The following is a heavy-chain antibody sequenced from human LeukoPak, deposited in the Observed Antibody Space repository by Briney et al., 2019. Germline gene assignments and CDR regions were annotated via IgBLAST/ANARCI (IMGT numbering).Heavy chain of an antibody. CDR1: GFTFSTYS. J-gene: IGHJ4*02. CDR3: AKETRYYDFWSGHDY. Sequence: PGGSLRLSCAASGFTFSTYSMNWVRQTPGEGLEWVSYISSDSSTVLYADSVKGRLTISRDNAKNSLYLQMNSLGAADTAVYYCAKETRYYDFWSGHDYWGQGTLVTVSS. D-gene: IGHD3-3*01. V-gene: IGHV3-48*04. CDR2: ISSDSSTV.